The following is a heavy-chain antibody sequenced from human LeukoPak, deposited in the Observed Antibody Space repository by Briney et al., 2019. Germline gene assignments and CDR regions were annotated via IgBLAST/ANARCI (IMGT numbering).Heavy chain of an antibody. CDR2: IYSSGST. Sequence: PSETLSLTCTVSDGSISTGSYYWSWIRQPAGKGLEWIGRIYSSGSTNYNPSLKSRVTMSVDTSKNQFSLKLSSVTAADTAVYYCAREYYYERSGYYSGFRRVCYFDYWGQGTLATVSS. CDR1: DGSISTGSYY. CDR3: AREYYYERSGYYSGFRRVCYFDY. D-gene: IGHD3-22*01. J-gene: IGHJ4*02. V-gene: IGHV4-61*02.